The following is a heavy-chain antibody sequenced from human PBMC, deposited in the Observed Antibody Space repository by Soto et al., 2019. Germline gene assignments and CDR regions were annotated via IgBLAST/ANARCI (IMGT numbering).Heavy chain of an antibody. CDR3: ARGYYSNGWYYFDY. V-gene: IGHV3-33*01. D-gene: IGHD6-19*01. CDR2: IWYDGSKK. Sequence: GGSLRLSCAASGFTFSIYGMHWVRQAPGKGLEWVAVIWYDGSKKYYADSVKGRFTISRDNSKNTLYLQMNSLRAEDTAVYYCARGYYSNGWYYFDYWGQGTLVTVSS. J-gene: IGHJ4*02. CDR1: GFTFSIYG.